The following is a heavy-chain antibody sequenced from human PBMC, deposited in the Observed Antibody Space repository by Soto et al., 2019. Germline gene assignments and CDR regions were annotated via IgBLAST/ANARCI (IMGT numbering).Heavy chain of an antibody. CDR2: IFYSGGT. CDR1: GGSISGYY. J-gene: IGHJ4*02. V-gene: IGHV4-59*01. D-gene: IGHD6-19*01. CDR3: ARVGSSGWSPDY. Sequence: SETLSLTXTVSGGSISGYYWSWIRQPPGKGLEWIGYIFYSGGTNYNPSLKSRVTISVDTSKNQFSLKLSSVTAADTAVYYCARVGSSGWSPDYWGRGTLVTVSS.